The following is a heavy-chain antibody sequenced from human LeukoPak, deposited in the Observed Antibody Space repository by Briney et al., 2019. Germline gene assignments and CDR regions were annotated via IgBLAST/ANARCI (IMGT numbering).Heavy chain of an antibody. CDR3: SRGWPLLDY. Sequence: PRGSLRLSCAASGFTFSNVATNWVRQAPAEGLEWVSSITTSGGSTYYADSVKGRFTISRDNSKNTLYLQMNSLRAEDTAIYYCSRGWPLLDYWGQGTLVTVSS. CDR1: GFTFSNVA. CDR2: ITTSGGST. V-gene: IGHV3-23*01. J-gene: IGHJ4*02. D-gene: IGHD2-15*01.